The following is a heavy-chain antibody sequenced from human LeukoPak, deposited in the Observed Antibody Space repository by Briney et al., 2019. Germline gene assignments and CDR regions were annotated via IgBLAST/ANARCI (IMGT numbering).Heavy chain of an antibody. CDR3: ARAGPYGSGSYYLPENAFDI. D-gene: IGHD3-10*01. V-gene: IGHV3-74*01. CDR2: INSDGSST. Sequence: GGALRLSCAASGFTFSSYWMHWVRQAPGKGLVLVSRINSDGSSTSYADSVKGRFTISRDNAKNTLYLQMNSLRAEDTAVYYCARAGPYGSGSYYLPENAFDIWGQGTMVTVSS. CDR1: GFTFSSYW. J-gene: IGHJ3*02.